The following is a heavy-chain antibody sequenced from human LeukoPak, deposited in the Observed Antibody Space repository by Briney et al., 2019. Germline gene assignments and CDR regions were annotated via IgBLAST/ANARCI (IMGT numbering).Heavy chain of an antibody. J-gene: IGHJ5*02. V-gene: IGHV6-1*01. CDR2: TYYRSKWYT. CDR3: PKTGWFDH. D-gene: IGHD3-3*01. Sequence: SQTLSLTCAISGDSISSTSTAWHWIRQSPSRGLEWLGRTYYRSKWYTDYAESVKSRLVINPDTSKNEFSLQMTSVTSAIYFCARGPKTGWFDHWGQGTLVTVSS. CDR1: GDSISSTSTA.